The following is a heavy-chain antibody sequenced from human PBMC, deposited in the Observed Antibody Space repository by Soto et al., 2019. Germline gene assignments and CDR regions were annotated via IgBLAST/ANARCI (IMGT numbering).Heavy chain of an antibody. Sequence: GSLRLSCAASGFTFSNYDMHWVRQVTGKGLEWVSGITTAGDTYYPGSVKGRFTIFREKAKNSLYLQMNSLSAGDTAVYYCARELHGGSYGMDVWGQGTTVTVSS. CDR1: GFTFSNYD. J-gene: IGHJ6*02. V-gene: IGHV3-13*01. CDR2: ITTAGDT. CDR3: ARELHGGSYGMDV.